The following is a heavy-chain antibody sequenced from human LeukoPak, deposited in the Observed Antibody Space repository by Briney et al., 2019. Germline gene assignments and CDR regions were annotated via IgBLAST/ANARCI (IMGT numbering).Heavy chain of an antibody. D-gene: IGHD4-17*01. Sequence: ASETLSLTCTVSGGSISSYYWSWIRQPPGKGLEWIGYIYYSRSTNYNPSLKSRVTISVDTSKNQFSLKLSSVTAVDTAVYYCARDGHDYGDYTPYYYYGMDVWGKGTTVTVSS. CDR3: ARDGHDYGDYTPYYYYGMDV. V-gene: IGHV4-59*01. CDR1: GGSISSYY. J-gene: IGHJ6*04. CDR2: IYYSRST.